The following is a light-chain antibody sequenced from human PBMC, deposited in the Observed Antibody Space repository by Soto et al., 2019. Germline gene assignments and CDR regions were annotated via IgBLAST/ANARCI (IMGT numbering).Light chain of an antibody. CDR1: QSINSQ. CDR2: DAS. J-gene: IGKJ4*01. Sequence: EIVFTQSPSTVSLSPGERATLSCRASQSINSQLAWYQQKPGQAPRLLIYDASNRATGIPDRFSGSRSGTEFTLTISSLQSEDFAVYYCQQYYDWPPLTFGGGTKVDI. CDR3: QQYYDWPPLT. V-gene: IGKV3D-15*01.